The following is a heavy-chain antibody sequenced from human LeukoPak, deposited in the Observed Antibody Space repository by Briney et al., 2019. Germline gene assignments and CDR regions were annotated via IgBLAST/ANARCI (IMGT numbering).Heavy chain of an antibody. CDR3: AKDLTPKIVVVTAPYYFDY. CDR2: ISGSGGST. J-gene: IGHJ4*02. D-gene: IGHD2-21*02. Sequence: GESLRLSCAASGFTFSSYAMSWVRQAPGKGLEWVSAISGSGGSTYYADSVKGRFTISRDNSKNTLYLQMNSLRAEDTAVYYCAKDLTPKIVVVTAPYYFDYWGQGTLVTVSS. CDR1: GFTFSSYA. V-gene: IGHV3-23*01.